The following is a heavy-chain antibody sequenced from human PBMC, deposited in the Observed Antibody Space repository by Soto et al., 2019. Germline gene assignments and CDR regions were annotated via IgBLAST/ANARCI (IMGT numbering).Heavy chain of an antibody. V-gene: IGHV1-2*02. CDR3: ARDLVVVPAANYIPFDY. CDR2: INPNSGGT. Sequence: SVKVSCKASGYTFTGYYMHWVRQAPGQGLEWMGWINPNSGGTNYAQKFQGRVTMTRDTSISTAYMELSRLRSDDTAVYYCARDLVVVPAANYIPFDYWGQGTLVTVSS. J-gene: IGHJ4*02. CDR1: GYTFTGYY. D-gene: IGHD2-2*01.